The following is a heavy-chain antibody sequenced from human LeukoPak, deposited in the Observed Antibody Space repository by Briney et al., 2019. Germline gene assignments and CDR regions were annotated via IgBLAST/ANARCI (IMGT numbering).Heavy chain of an antibody. CDR1: GGSLSSYY. J-gene: IGHJ4*02. V-gene: IGHV4-4*07. CDR3: ARGGYSSGWYG. CDR2: IYVTGIT. Sequence: SETLSLTCTVSGGSLSSYYWSWIRQPAGKGLEFIGRIYVTGITNYNPSLQSRVTMSVDTSKNQFSLKLSSVTAADTAVYYCARGGYSSGWYGWGQGTLVTVSS. D-gene: IGHD6-19*01.